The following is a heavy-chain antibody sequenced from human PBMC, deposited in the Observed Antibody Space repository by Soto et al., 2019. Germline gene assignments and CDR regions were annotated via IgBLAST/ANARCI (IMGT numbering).Heavy chain of an antibody. V-gene: IGHV3-33*01. CDR3: ARDRKRAGPGFDP. CDR1: GFTFSSYG. CDR2: IWYDGSNK. J-gene: IGHJ5*02. D-gene: IGHD6-13*01. Sequence: QVQLVESGGGVVQPGRSLRLSCAASGFTFSSYGMHGVRQAPGKGLEWVAVIWYDGSNKYYADSVKGRFTISRDNSKNTLYLQMNSLRAEDTAVYYCARDRKRAGPGFDPWGQGTLVTVSS.